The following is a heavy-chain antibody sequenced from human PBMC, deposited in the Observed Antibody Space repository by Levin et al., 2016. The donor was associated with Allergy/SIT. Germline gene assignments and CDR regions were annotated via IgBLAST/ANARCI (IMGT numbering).Heavy chain of an antibody. CDR3: ARHLLTTVTTNDAFDI. CDR1: GGSISSSSYY. D-gene: IGHD4-17*01. Sequence: SETLSLTCTVSGGSISSSSYYWGWIRQPPGKGLEWIGSIYYSGSTYYNPSLKSRVTISVDTSKNQFSLKLSSVTAADTAVYYCARHLLTTVTTNDAFDIWGQGTMVTVSS. V-gene: IGHV4-39*01. J-gene: IGHJ3*02. CDR2: IYYSGST.